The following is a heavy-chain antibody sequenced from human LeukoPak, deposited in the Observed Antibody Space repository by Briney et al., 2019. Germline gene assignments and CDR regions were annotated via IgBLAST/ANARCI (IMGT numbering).Heavy chain of an antibody. Sequence: SETLSLTCTVSGNSISSGDNYWSWIRQPAGKGLEWIGRIYTSGSTNYNPSLKSRVTISGDTSKNQFSLRLSSVTAADTAVYYCARDRGLRFLEWLPRSRWFDPWGQGTLVTVSS. CDR2: IYTSGST. J-gene: IGHJ5*02. D-gene: IGHD3-3*01. CDR3: ARDRGLRFLEWLPRSRWFDP. V-gene: IGHV4-61*02. CDR1: GNSISSGDNY.